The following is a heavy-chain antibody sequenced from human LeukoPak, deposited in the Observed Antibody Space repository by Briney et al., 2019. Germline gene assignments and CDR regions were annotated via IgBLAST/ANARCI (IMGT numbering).Heavy chain of an antibody. D-gene: IGHD2-15*01. CDR3: TQGSGQYFDY. CDR1: GLTLSNVW. CDR2: IRSRGDGGTT. V-gene: IGHV3-15*07. Sequence: GGSLRLSCAVFGLTLSNVWMNWVRQAPGQGLEWVGRIRSRGDGGTTDFAAPVKGRFTISRDDSKNTLYLQMNSLTSEDTAVYYCTQGSGQYFDYWGQGTLVTVSS. J-gene: IGHJ4*02.